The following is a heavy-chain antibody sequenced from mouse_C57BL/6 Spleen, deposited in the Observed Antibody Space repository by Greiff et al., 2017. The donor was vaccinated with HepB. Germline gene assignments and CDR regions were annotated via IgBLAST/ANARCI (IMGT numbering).Heavy chain of an antibody. CDR1: GFNIKDDY. CDR3: TTRDYDYDEDYAMDY. D-gene: IGHD2-4*01. V-gene: IGHV14-4*01. CDR2: IDPENGDT. Sequence: EVQLQQSGAELVRPGASVKLSCTASGFNIKDDYMHWVKQRPEQGLEWIGWIDPENGDTEYASKFQGKATITADTSSNTAYLQLSSLTSADTAVYYCTTRDYDYDEDYAMDYWGQGTSVTVSS. J-gene: IGHJ4*01.